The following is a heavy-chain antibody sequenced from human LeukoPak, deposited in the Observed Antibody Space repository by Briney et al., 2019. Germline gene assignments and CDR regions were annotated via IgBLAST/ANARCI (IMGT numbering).Heavy chain of an antibody. CDR2: IYYSGST. D-gene: IGHD3-22*01. CDR3: ARGEDSSGYWPGLDY. CDR1: GGSISSYY. V-gene: IGHV4-59*01. Sequence: SETLSLTCTVSGGSISSYYWSWIRQPPGKGLEWIGYIYYSGSTNYNPSLKSRVTISVDTSKNQFSLNLSSVTAADTAVYYCARGEDSSGYWPGLDYWGQGTLVTVSS. J-gene: IGHJ4*02.